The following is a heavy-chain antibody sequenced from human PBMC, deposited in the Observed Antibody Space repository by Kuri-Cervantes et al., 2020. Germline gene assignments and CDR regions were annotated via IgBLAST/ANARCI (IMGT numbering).Heavy chain of an antibody. V-gene: IGHV1-18*01. CDR2: ISAYNGNT. D-gene: IGHD6-19*01. CDR1: GYTFTTYG. CDR3: SRDLNGSGWRVIDY. J-gene: IGHJ4*02. Sequence: ASVKVSCKASGYTFTTYGISWVRQAPGQGLEWMGWISAYNGNTNYVQKLQGRVTMTTDKTTSTAYMELRSLRSDNTAMYYCSRDLNGSGWRVIDYWGQGTLVTVSS.